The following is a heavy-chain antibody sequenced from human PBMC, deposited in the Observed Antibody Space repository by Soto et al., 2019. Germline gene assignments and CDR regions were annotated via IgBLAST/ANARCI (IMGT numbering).Heavy chain of an antibody. Sequence: GGSLRLSCAASGFTFSNYGMHWVRQAPGKGLDWVAVISYDGSIEYYSESVKGRFTMSRDNSENTVYLQMNSLRTEDTAVYYCAKDLGEVTIFGVVITDYYYYYGMDVWGQGTTVTVSS. CDR1: GFTFSNYG. V-gene: IGHV3-30*18. CDR2: ISYDGSIE. CDR3: AKDLGEVTIFGVVITDYYYYYGMDV. D-gene: IGHD3-3*01. J-gene: IGHJ6*02.